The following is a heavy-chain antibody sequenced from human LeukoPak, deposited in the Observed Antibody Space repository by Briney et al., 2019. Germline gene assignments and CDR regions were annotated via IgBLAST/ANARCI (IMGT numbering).Heavy chain of an antibody. J-gene: IGHJ4*02. CDR1: GYTFTGYY. CDR3: ARGTTVTTLTDY. D-gene: IGHD4-17*01. V-gene: IGHV1-69*06. CDR2: IIPIFGTA. Sequence: SVKVSCKASGYTFTGYYMHWVRQAPGQGLEWMGGIIPIFGTANYAQKFQGRVTITADKSTSTAYMELSSLRSEDTAVYYCARGTTVTTLTDYWGQGTLVTVSS.